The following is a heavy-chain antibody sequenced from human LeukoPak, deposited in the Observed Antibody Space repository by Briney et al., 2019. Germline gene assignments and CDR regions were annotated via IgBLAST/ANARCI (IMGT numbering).Heavy chain of an antibody. J-gene: IGHJ6*02. V-gene: IGHV3-30-3*01. Sequence: GGSLRLSCAASGFTFSSYAMHWVRQAPGKGLEWVAVISYDGGNKYYADSVKGRFTISRDNSKNTLYLQMNSLRAEDTAVYYCASPAGGIVVVPAAIYYGMDVWGQGTTVTVSS. CDR1: GFTFSSYA. CDR2: ISYDGGNK. D-gene: IGHD2-2*01. CDR3: ASPAGGIVVVPAAIYYGMDV.